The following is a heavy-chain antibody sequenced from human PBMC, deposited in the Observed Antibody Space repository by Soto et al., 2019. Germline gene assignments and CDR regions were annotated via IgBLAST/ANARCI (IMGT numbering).Heavy chain of an antibody. CDR1: GFTCSSYA. J-gene: IGHJ4*02. Sequence: PGGSLRLSCTASGFTCSSYAMSWVRQAPGKGLEWVSAISGSGGSTYYADSVKGRFTISRDNSKNTLHLQMNSLRAEDTAVYYCAKDKTPHYYGSGRLNYWGQGTLVTVSS. CDR2: ISGSGGST. CDR3: AKDKTPHYYGSGRLNY. D-gene: IGHD3-10*01. V-gene: IGHV3-23*01.